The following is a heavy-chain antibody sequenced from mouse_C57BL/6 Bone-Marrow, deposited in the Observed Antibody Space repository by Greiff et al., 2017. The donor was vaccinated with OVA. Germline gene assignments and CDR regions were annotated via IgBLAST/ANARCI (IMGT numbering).Heavy chain of an antibody. J-gene: IGHJ4*01. CDR2: LYPRSGNT. Sequence: QVQLQQSGAELARPGASVKLSCKASGYTFTSYGISWVKQRTGKGLEWIGELYPRSGNTYYNEKLKGKATLTADKSSRTAYRELRSLTAEDSAGYSCALNWEKGMDDWGKGTTGKGSS. CDR3: ALNWEKGMDD. V-gene: IGHV1-81*01. CDR1: GYTFTSYG. D-gene: IGHD4-1*01.